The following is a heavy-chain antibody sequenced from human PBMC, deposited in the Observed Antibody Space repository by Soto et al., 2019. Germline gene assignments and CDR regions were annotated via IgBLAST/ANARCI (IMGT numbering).Heavy chain of an antibody. CDR3: ASAFFEWCLMDV. Sequence: PGGSLRLSCAASGFTFSSYWMSWVRQAPGKGLEWVANIKEDGSEKYYVDSVKGRFTISRDNAKNSLYLQMNSLRAEDTAVYYWASAFFEWCLMDVWAQGTTVTVSS. J-gene: IGHJ6*02. CDR2: IKEDGSEK. D-gene: IGHD3-3*01. V-gene: IGHV3-7*01. CDR1: GFTFSSYW.